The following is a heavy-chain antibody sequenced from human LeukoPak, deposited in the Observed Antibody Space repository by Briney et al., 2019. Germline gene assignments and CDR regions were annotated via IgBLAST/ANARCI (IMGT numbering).Heavy chain of an antibody. J-gene: IGHJ6*03. V-gene: IGHV4-34*01. CDR1: GGSFSGYY. CDR2: INHSGST. CDR3: ARAYDYVWGSYRYYYYYYMDV. D-gene: IGHD3-16*02. Sequence: SETLSLTCAVYGGSFSGYYWSWIRQPPGKGLEWIGEINHSGSTNYNPSLKSRVTISVDTSKNQFSLKLSSVTAADTAVYYCARAYDYVWGSYRYYYYYYMDVWGKGTTVTVSS.